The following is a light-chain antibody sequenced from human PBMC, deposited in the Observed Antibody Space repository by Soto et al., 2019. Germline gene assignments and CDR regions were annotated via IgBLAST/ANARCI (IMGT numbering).Light chain of an antibody. CDR1: QSVLSY. CDR3: QQRNDGLT. V-gene: IGKV3-11*01. Sequence: EVVLTQSPATLSLSPGERATLSCRASQSVLSYLAWYQQKPGQAPRLLIYDASNRATGIPARFSGSGSGTDFTLTISSLEPADFAVYYCQQRNDGLTFGGGTKVDIK. CDR2: DAS. J-gene: IGKJ4*01.